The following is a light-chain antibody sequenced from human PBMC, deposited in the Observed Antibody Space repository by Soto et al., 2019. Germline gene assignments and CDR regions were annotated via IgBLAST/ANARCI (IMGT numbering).Light chain of an antibody. V-gene: IGKV3-15*01. Sequence: EIVMTQSPATLSVSPGERATLSCRASQSVSSNLAWYQQKPGQAPMLLIYGASTRATGIPARFSGSGSGTEVTLTISSLQSEDFAVYYGQQYNNWPPLTFGGGTKVEIK. CDR2: GAS. CDR3: QQYNNWPPLT. CDR1: QSVSSN. J-gene: IGKJ4*01.